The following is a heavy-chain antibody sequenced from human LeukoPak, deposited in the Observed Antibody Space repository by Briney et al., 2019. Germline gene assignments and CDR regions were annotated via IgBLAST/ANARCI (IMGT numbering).Heavy chain of an antibody. D-gene: IGHD3-10*01. CDR1: GFTFSSYS. J-gene: IGHJ5*02. CDR2: ISRSSNYI. CDR3: ARGGGGGHVLWFGRGDWFDP. Sequence: GGSLRLSCAASGFTFSSYSMNWVRQAPGKGLEWVSSISRSSNYIYYADSVKGRFTISRDNAKNSLYLQMNSLRAEDTAVYYCARGGGGGHVLWFGRGDWFDPWGQGTLVTVSS. V-gene: IGHV3-21*01.